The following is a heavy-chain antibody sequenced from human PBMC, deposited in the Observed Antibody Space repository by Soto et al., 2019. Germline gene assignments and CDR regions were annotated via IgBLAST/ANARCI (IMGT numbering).Heavy chain of an antibody. Sequence: QVQLTQSGAEVKKPGAPVKVSCKFSGYSLTELSVHWVRQGPGKGLEWVGGFDPEETETVYAQNLRGRVTMTEDRSTDTAYIELRGLTSEDTAVYYCAAERYRGAPSATRFEYWGQGTLVTV. CDR1: GYSLTELS. CDR2: FDPEETET. D-gene: IGHD3-10*01. J-gene: IGHJ4*02. V-gene: IGHV1-24*01. CDR3: AAERYRGAPSATRFEY.